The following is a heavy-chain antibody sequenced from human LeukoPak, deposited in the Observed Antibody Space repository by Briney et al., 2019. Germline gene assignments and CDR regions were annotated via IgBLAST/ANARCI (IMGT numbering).Heavy chain of an antibody. CDR1: GGSISSYY. D-gene: IGHD5/OR15-5a*01. J-gene: IGHJ6*02. CDR2: IYYSGST. CDR3: ARGAKLLRGYSVYDLSVSLDV. Sequence: SETLSLTCTVSGGSISSYYWSWIRQPPGKGLEWIGYIYYSGSTNYNPSLKSRVTISVDKSKNQFSLKLSSVTAADTAVYYCARGAKLLRGYSVYDLSVSLDVWGQGTTVTVSS. V-gene: IGHV4-59*01.